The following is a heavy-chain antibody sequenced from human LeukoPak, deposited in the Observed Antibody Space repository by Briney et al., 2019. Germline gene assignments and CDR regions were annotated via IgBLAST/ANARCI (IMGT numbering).Heavy chain of an antibody. CDR3: ARDIYYDSSGYYGSVY. Sequence: GGSLGLSCAASGFTYSDYYMSWIRQAPGKGLEWVSYISSSSSTIYYADSVKGRFTISRDNAKNSPYLQMNSLRAEDTAVYYCARDIYYDSSGYYGSVYWGQGTLVTVSS. J-gene: IGHJ4*02. D-gene: IGHD3-22*01. CDR1: GFTYSDYY. V-gene: IGHV3-11*04. CDR2: ISSSSSTI.